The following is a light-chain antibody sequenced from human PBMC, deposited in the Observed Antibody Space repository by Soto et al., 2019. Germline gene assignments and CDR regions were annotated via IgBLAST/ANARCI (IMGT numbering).Light chain of an antibody. CDR3: QQYNDYQYT. V-gene: IGKV1-5*01. J-gene: IGKJ2*01. CDR1: QNIGNW. CDR2: GAS. Sequence: DIQMTQSPSTLSASVGDRVTIKCRASQNIGNWLAWYQQRPGKAPNLLIYGASSLQTGVPTRFSGSGFGTEFTLIISSLQPDDFAIYYCQQYNDYQYTFGQGTRLEIK.